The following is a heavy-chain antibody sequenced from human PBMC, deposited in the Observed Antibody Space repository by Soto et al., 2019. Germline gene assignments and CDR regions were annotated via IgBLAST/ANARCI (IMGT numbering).Heavy chain of an antibody. CDR2: ISGSGGST. D-gene: IGHD6-13*01. J-gene: IGHJ5*02. Sequence: VQLLESGGGLVQPGGSLRLSCAASGFTFSSYAMSWVRQAPGKGLEWVSAISGSGGSTYYADSVKGRFTISRDNSKNALDPQMISLRAEDTAVYYGAKVLGSGIAAAGGFDPWGQGTLVTVSS. CDR1: GFTFSSYA. V-gene: IGHV3-23*01. CDR3: AKVLGSGIAAAGGFDP.